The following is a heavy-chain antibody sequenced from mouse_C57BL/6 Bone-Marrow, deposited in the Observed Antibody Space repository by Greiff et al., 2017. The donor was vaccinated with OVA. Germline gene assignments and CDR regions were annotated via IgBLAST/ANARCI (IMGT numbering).Heavy chain of an antibody. V-gene: IGHV1-19*01. J-gene: IGHJ3*01. CDR1: GYTFTDYY. CDR3: ARTAGAWFAY. D-gene: IGHD1-2*01. CDR2: INPYNGGT. Sequence: EVQLQQSGPVLVKPGASVKMSCKASGYTFTDYYMNWVKQSHGKSLEWIGVINPYNGGTSYNQKFKGKATLTVDKSSSTAYMELNSLTSEDSAVYYGARTAGAWFAYWGQGTLVTVSA.